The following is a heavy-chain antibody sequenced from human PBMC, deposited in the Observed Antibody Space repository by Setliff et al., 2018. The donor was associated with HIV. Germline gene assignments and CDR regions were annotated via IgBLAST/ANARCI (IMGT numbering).Heavy chain of an antibody. D-gene: IGHD3-10*01. V-gene: IGHV4-4*02. Sequence: SETLSLTCAVSGGSIMTGDWWSWVRQSPGKGLEWIGEISHSGSTNYNPSLRSRVTISVDTSSNQFSLKLTSVTAADTAVYYCARDYYDESYYRPGIYSYYYMDVWGKGTTVTVSS. J-gene: IGHJ6*03. CDR2: ISHSGST. CDR3: ARDYYDESYYRPGIYSYYYMDV. CDR1: GGSIMTGDW.